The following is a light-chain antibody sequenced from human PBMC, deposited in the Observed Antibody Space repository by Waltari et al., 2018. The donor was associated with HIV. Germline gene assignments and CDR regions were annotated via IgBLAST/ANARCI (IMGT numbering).Light chain of an antibody. CDR1: QSISTY. J-gene: IGKJ3*01. CDR2: TAS. CDR3: QQGYSTPVT. Sequence: DIQMTQSPSSLSASVGDRVTITCRASQSISTYLNWFQQRPGKAPNLLIYTASSLQSGVPSRFSGRGSGTDFALTISSLQPEDFATYYCQQGYSTPVTFGPGTNVAI. V-gene: IGKV1-39*01.